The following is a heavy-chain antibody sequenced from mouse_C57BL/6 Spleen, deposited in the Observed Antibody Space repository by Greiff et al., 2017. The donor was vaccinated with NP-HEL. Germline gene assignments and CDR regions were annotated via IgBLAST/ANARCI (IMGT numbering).Heavy chain of an antibody. V-gene: IGHV1-61*01. CDR1: GYTFTSYW. CDR3: ARGELLRSLWYFDD. Sequence: QVQLQQPGAELVRPGSSVKLSCKASGYTFTSYWMDWVKQRPGQGLEWIGNIYPSDSETHYNQKFKDKATLTVDKSSSTAYMQLSSLTSEDYAVYYCARGELLRSLWYFDDWGTGTTVTVSS. D-gene: IGHD1-1*01. CDR2: IYPSDSET. J-gene: IGHJ1*03.